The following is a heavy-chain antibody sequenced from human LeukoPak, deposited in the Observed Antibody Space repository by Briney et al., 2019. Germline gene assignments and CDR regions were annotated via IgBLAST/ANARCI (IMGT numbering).Heavy chain of an antibody. CDR1: GYSISISHY. CDR2: THHTGGI. CDR3: VRQRGNCAGTSCYGAGLDP. V-gene: IGHV4-38-2*01. Sequence: PSETLSLTCAVSGYSISISHYWGWIRQSPGKGLEWIGTTHHTGGIYYNPSPKSRVTISLDTSKNQFSLKLSSVTAADTAVYYCVRQRGNCAGTSCYGAGLDPWGQGILVTVSS. D-gene: IGHD2-2*01. J-gene: IGHJ5*02.